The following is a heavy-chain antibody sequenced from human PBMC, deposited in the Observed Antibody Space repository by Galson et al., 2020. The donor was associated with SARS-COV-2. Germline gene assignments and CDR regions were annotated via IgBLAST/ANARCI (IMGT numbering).Heavy chain of an antibody. J-gene: IGHJ5*02. V-gene: IGHV3-74*01. CDR2: INSDGSSK. Sequence: ALHGESLKISCAASGFTFKSHWMHWVRQAPGEGLVWVSRINSDGSSKSYADFVKGRCTISRDNAKNTLYLQMNSLTAVDTAVYYCVRGGASIPGVPIPDLHWFDPWGQGTLVTVSA. CDR1: GFTFKSHW. D-gene: IGHD3-3*01. CDR3: VRGGASIPGVPIPDLHWFDP.